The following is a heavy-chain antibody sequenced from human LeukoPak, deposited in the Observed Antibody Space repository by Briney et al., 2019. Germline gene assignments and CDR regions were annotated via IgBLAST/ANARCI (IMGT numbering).Heavy chain of an antibody. J-gene: IGHJ4*02. V-gene: IGHV3-23*01. Sequence: PGGSLRLSCAASGFTVSSNYMSWVRQAPGKGLEWVSSITGSGGSTYYADSVKGRFAISRDNSKNTLYLQMNSLGVEDTAVYYCARVKGDLEWSLIAYWGQGTLVTVSS. CDR1: GFTVSSNY. CDR3: ARVKGDLEWSLIAY. D-gene: IGHD3-3*01. CDR2: ITGSGGST.